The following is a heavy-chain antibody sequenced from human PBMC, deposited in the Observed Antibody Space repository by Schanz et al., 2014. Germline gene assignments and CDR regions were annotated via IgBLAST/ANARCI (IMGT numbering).Heavy chain of an antibody. V-gene: IGHV4-34*01. CDR3: ARGPDSTSADVTRGRRRYYFDS. CDR1: SGSFSGYY. Sequence: QVQLQQWGAGLLKPSETLSLSCAVYSGSFSGYYWSWIRQPPGKGLEWIGEINHSGSTNYNPSLKSRGTISVDTSKNQFSLKLSSVTAADTAVYYCARGPDSTSADVTRGRRRYYFDSWGQGTLVTVSS. D-gene: IGHD6-13*01. CDR2: INHSGST. J-gene: IGHJ4*02.